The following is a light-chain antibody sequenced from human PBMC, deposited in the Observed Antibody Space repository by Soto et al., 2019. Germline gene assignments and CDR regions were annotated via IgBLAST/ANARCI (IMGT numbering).Light chain of an antibody. CDR3: QQYNSYSPTWT. Sequence: DIQMTQSPSTLSASVGDRVTITCRASQSISSWLAWYQQKPGKAPNLLIYKASSLESGVPSRFXXSGSGTEFPLTISSLQPDDFAPYYCQQYNSYSPTWTFGQGNKVEIK. J-gene: IGKJ1*01. CDR1: QSISSW. CDR2: KAS. V-gene: IGKV1-5*03.